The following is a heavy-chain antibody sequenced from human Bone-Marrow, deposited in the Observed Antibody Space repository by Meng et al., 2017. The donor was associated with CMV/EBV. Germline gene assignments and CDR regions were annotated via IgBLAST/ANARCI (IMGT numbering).Heavy chain of an antibody. D-gene: IGHD6-13*01. CDR1: GYTFSTYD. Sequence: ASVKVSCKASGYTFSTYDINWVRQATGQGLEWMGWMNPNSANTGYAQRFQGRVTMTRNTSISTAYLELTSLRSDDTAVYYCAREYSSSRVSRRPFDYWGQGTRVTVSS. CDR3: AREYSSSRVSRRPFDY. V-gene: IGHV1-8*01. CDR2: MNPNSANT. J-gene: IGHJ4*02.